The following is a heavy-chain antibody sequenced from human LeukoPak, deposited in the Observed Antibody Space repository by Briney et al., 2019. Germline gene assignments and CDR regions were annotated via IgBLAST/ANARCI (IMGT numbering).Heavy chain of an antibody. CDR3: ARARNNYDSSGYSALDY. CDR2: LWYDGTNK. D-gene: IGHD3-22*01. Sequence: GGSLRLSCAASGFSFSSYGMHWVRQAAGKGLEWVARLWYDGTNKYYADSVKGRFTISRDNSKNTLYLQMNSLRAEDTAVYYCARARNNYDSSGYSALDYWGQGTLVTVSS. V-gene: IGHV3-33*01. J-gene: IGHJ4*02. CDR1: GFSFSSYG.